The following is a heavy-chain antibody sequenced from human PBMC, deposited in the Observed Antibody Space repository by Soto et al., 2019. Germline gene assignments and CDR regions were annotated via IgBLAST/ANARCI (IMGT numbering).Heavy chain of an antibody. CDR3: ARLTSGSSSPNFDY. Sequence: SETLSLTCTVSGGSISSSSYYWGWIRQPPGKGLEWIGSIYYSGSTYYNPSLKSRDTISVDTSKNQFSLKLSSVTAADTAVYYCARLTSGSSSPNFDYWGQGTLVTVSS. V-gene: IGHV4-39*01. D-gene: IGHD6-6*01. J-gene: IGHJ4*02. CDR1: GGSISSSSYY. CDR2: IYYSGST.